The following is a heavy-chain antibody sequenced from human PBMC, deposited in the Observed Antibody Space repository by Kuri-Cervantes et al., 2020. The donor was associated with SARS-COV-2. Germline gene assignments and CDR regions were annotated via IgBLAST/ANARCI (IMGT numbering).Heavy chain of an antibody. CDR2: ISSSGSTI. Sequence: GESLKISCAASGFTFSDYYMSWIRQAPGEGLEWVSYISSSGSTIYYADSVKGRFTISRDNAKNSLYLQMNSLRAEDTAVYYCARRVTFYYYMDVWGEGTTVTVSS. CDR3: ARRVTFYYYMDV. CDR1: GFTFSDYY. V-gene: IGHV3-11*04. D-gene: IGHD2/OR15-2a*01. J-gene: IGHJ6*03.